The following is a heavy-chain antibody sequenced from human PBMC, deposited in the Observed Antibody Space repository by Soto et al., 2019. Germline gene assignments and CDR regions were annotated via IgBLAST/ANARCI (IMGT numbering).Heavy chain of an antibody. CDR2: ISGGDGGST. CDR1: GFTFTSYA. CDR3: ARARYSSGWYSHD. V-gene: IGHV3-23*01. J-gene: IGHJ4*02. Sequence: GGSLRLSCAASGFTFTSYAMIWVRQAPGRGLEWVSGISGGDGGSTYYADSVEGRFTISRDNSKNTLYLQMNSLRAEDTAVYYCARARYSSGWYSHDWGQGTLVTVSS. D-gene: IGHD6-19*01.